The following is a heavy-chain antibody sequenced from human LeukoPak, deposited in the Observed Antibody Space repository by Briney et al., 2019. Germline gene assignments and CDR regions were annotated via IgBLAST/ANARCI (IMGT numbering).Heavy chain of an antibody. Sequence: ASVKVSCKASGYTFTGYYMHWVRQAPGQGLEWMGWMNPNSGNTGYAQKFQGRVTMTRNTSISTAYMELSSLRSEDTAVYYRARTPEWFGAYYFDYWGQGTLVTVSS. CDR1: GYTFTGYY. V-gene: IGHV1-8*02. CDR3: ARTPEWFGAYYFDY. J-gene: IGHJ4*02. D-gene: IGHD3-10*01. CDR2: MNPNSGNT.